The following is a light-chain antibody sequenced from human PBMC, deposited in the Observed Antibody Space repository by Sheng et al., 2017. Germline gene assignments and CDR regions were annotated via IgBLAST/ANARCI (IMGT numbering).Light chain of an antibody. CDR3: SSWDLSLNAWV. V-gene: IGLV1-44*01. Sequence: SVPIQPPSVSGTPGQSVIISCSGSSSDIGGNSVNWYQHVPGTAPRLXIHSNNQRPSGVSDRFFASKSGTSASLAIGGLQSDDEADYYCSSWDLSLNAWVFGGGTKVTVL. CDR1: SSDIGGNS. CDR2: SNN. J-gene: IGLJ3*02.